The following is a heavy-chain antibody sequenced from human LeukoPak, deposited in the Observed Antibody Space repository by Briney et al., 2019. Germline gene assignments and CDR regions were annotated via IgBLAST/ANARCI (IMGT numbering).Heavy chain of an antibody. CDR3: GRFGEAFDV. CDR2: ISTNGDLT. Sequence: GGSLRLSCSASGFTFTSYAMHWVRQAPGKGLEYVSAISTNGDLTYYTDSVKGRFTISRDNSKNTLYLQMSSLRAEDTAVYFCGRFGEAFDVWGQGTMVTVSS. V-gene: IGHV3-64D*09. J-gene: IGHJ3*01. CDR1: GFTFTSYA. D-gene: IGHD3-10*01.